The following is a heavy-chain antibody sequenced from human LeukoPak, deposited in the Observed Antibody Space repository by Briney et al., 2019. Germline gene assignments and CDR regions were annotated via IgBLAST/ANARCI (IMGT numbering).Heavy chain of an antibody. CDR3: ARSRGRGDGYNP. D-gene: IGHD5-24*01. V-gene: IGHV4-34*01. Sequence: ASETLSLTCAVYGGSFSGYYWSWIRQPPGKGLEWIGEINHSGSTNYNPSLKSRVTISVDTSKNQFSLKLGSVTAADTAVYYCARSRGRGDGYNPWGQGTLVTVSS. CDR1: GGSFSGYY. CDR2: INHSGST. J-gene: IGHJ4*02.